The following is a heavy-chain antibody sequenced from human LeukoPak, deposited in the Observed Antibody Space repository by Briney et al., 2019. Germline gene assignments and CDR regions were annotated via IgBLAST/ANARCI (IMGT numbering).Heavy chain of an antibody. J-gene: IGHJ5*02. CDR1: GDSINSYY. CDR2: IYISGST. D-gene: IGHD3-10*01. V-gene: IGHV4-4*07. CDR3: ARDMVRGVINWFDP. Sequence: SETLSLTCTVSGDSINSYYWSWIRQPAGKGLEWIGRIYISGSTNYNPSLKSRVTMSVDTSKNQFSLKLSSVTAADAAVYYCARDMVRGVINWFDPWGQGALVTVSS.